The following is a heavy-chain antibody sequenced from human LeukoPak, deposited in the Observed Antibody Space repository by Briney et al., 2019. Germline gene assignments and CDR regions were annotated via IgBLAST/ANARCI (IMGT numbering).Heavy chain of an antibody. CDR1: GYTFTSYG. CDR2: ISAYNGNT. Sequence: ASVKVSCKASGYTFTSYGISWVRQAPGQGLEWMGWISAYNGNTKYAQKLQGRVTITRDTSASTAYMELSSLRPEDTAVYYCARDHGDSSSWYYAYYFDYWGQGTLVTVSS. CDR3: ARDHGDSSSWYYAYYFDY. D-gene: IGHD6-13*01. V-gene: IGHV1-18*01. J-gene: IGHJ4*02.